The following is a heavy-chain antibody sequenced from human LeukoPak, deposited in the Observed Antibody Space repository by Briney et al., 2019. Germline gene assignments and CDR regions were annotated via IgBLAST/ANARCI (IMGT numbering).Heavy chain of an antibody. CDR3: AREVVGYSYGKPFDY. J-gene: IGHJ4*02. V-gene: IGHV4-34*01. Sequence: PSETLSLTCAVYGGSFSGYYWSWIRQPPGKGLERIGEINHGGSTNYNPSLKSRVTISVDTSKNQFSLKLSSVTAADTAVYYCAREVVGYSYGKPFDYWGQGTLVTVSS. CDR1: GGSFSGYY. D-gene: IGHD5-18*01. CDR2: INHGGST.